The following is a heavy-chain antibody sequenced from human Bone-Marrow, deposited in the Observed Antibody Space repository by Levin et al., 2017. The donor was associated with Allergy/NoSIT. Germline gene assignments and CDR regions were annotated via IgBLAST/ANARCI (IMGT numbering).Heavy chain of an antibody. CDR2: IHPNSGGT. CDR3: ARDAQLGQYNGYFHY. Sequence: PGGSLRLSCKASGYTFTAYYLHWMRQAPGQGLEWMGWIHPNSGGTHFAPKFEGRVTVTRDTSTSTAFMELTNLTSDDTAVYYCARDAQLGQYNGYFHYWGQGALVTVSS. J-gene: IGHJ4*02. V-gene: IGHV1-2*02. D-gene: IGHD1-26*01. CDR1: GYTFTAYY.